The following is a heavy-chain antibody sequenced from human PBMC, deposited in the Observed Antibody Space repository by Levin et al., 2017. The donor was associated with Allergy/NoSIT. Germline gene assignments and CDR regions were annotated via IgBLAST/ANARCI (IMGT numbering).Heavy chain of an antibody. CDR3: AKDGRRTQRWLQFRSPAYFDL. D-gene: IGHD5-24*01. J-gene: IGHJ2*01. Sequence: GGSLRLSCAASGFTFSSYAMSWVRQAPGKGLEWVSAISGSGGSTYYADSVKGRFTISRDNSKNTLYLQMNSLRAEDTAVYYCAKDGRRTQRWLQFRSPAYFDLWGRGTLVTVSS. CDR1: GFTFSSYA. V-gene: IGHV3-23*01. CDR2: ISGSGGST.